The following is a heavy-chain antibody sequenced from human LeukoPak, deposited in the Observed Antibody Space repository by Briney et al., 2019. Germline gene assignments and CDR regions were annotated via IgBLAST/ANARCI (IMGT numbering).Heavy chain of an antibody. V-gene: IGHV3-23*01. CDR2: ISGSGGST. Sequence: GGSLRLSCAASGFTFSSYAMSWVRQAPGKGLEWVSAISGSGGSTYYADSVKGRFTISRDNSKNTLYLQMNSLRAEDTAVYYCARYSGSYLYYFDYWGQGTLVTVSS. CDR3: ARYSGSYLYYFDY. CDR1: GFTFSSYA. J-gene: IGHJ4*02. D-gene: IGHD1-26*01.